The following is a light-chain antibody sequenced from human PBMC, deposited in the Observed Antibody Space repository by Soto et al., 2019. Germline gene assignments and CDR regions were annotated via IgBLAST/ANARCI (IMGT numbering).Light chain of an antibody. J-gene: IGKJ1*01. V-gene: IGKV3-15*01. CDR1: QSVTTN. CDR2: DAS. CDR3: QQYNNWPPA. Sequence: VVITQSPATLSVSPGERATLSCRASQSVTTNFAWYQQKPGQAPSLLIYDASTRATGVPARFSGSGSGTEFTLTISSLQSEDFAVYYCQQYNNWPPAFGQGTKVDIK.